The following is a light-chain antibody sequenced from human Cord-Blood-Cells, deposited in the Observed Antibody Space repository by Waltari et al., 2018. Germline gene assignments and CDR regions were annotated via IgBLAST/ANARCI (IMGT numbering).Light chain of an antibody. Sequence: QSVLTQPPSASGTPGQRVTISCSGSSSNIGSNYVYWYQQLPGTAPKHLIYRNNQRPSGVPDRFSGSKSGTSASLAISGLRSEDEADYYCAAWDDSLGWVFGGGTKLTVL. CDR1: SSNIGSNY. CDR3: AAWDDSLGWV. J-gene: IGLJ3*02. CDR2: RNN. V-gene: IGLV1-47*01.